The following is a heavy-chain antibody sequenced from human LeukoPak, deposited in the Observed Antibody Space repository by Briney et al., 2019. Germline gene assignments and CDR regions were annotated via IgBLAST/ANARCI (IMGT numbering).Heavy chain of an antibody. Sequence: GASVTVSCKASGYTFTSYGISWVRQAPGQGLEWMGWISAYNGNTNYAQKLQGRVTMTTDTSTSTAYMELRSLRSDDTAVYYCAREIAAAEGSNWFDPWGQGTLVTVSS. V-gene: IGHV1-18*01. CDR3: AREIAAAEGSNWFDP. D-gene: IGHD6-13*01. CDR1: GYTFTSYG. CDR2: ISAYNGNT. J-gene: IGHJ5*02.